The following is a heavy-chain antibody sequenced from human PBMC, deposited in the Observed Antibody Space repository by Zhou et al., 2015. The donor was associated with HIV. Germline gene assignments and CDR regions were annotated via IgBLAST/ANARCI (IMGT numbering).Heavy chain of an antibody. Sequence: QVQLVQSGAEVKKPGASVKVSCKASGYTFTSYDINWVRQATGQGLEWMGWMNPNSGNTGYAQKFQGRVTMTRDTSISTAYMELSSLRSEDTAVYYCARDLDTATQRYYGMDVWGQGTTVTVSS. CDR2: MNPNSGNT. J-gene: IGHJ6*02. CDR3: ARDLDTATQRYYGMDV. D-gene: IGHD5-18*01. V-gene: IGHV1-8*01. CDR1: GYTFTSYD.